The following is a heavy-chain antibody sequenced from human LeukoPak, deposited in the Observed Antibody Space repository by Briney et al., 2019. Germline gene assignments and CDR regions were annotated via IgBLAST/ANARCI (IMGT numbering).Heavy chain of an antibody. CDR2: ISDDSSFT. CDR1: GFTFSRYA. J-gene: IGHJ4*02. D-gene: IGHD3-10*01. CDR3: AKHVGSGSGWDYSDY. Sequence: GGSLRLSCAASGFTFSRYAMSWVRQAPGKGLEWVSVISDDSSFTYYADSVKGRFTISRDNSKNTLYLQMNSLRAEDTALYYCAKHVGSGSGWDYSDYWGQGTLVTVSS. V-gene: IGHV3-23*01.